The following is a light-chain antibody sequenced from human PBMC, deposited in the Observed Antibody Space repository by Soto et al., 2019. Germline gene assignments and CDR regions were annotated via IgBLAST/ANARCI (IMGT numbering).Light chain of an antibody. CDR3: CSYAGSYTLV. CDR1: SSDVGAYNW. Sequence: QSALTQPRSVSGSPGQSVTISCAGTSSDVGAYNWVSWYQQHPGKVPKLIIYDVTRRPSGVPDRFSDSKSGNTASLTISGLQADDEADYYCCSYAGSYTLVFGGGSKVTVL. CDR2: DVT. J-gene: IGLJ3*02. V-gene: IGLV2-11*01.